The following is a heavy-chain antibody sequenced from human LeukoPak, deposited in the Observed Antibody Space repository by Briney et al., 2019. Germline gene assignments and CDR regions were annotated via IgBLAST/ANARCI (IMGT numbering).Heavy chain of an antibody. Sequence: PGGSLRLSCAASGFTFSSYSMNWVRQAPGKGLEWVSSISSSSSYIYYADSVKGRFTISRDNAKNSLYLQMNSLRAEDTAVYYCARAVYLEYSSSPFDYWGQGTLVTVSS. CDR2: ISSSSSYI. D-gene: IGHD6-6*01. CDR3: ARAVYLEYSSSPFDY. V-gene: IGHV3-21*01. J-gene: IGHJ4*02. CDR1: GFTFSSYS.